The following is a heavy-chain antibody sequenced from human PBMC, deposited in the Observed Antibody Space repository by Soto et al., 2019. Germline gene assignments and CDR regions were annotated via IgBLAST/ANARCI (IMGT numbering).Heavy chain of an antibody. V-gene: IGHV4-61*01. J-gene: IGHJ6*02. Sequence: QVQLQESGPGLVRPSETLSLTCTVSGGSVNSGSYYWSWIRQPPGKGLEWIGYIYYSGSTNYNPSLTSRVTISVDTSKNQFSLKLSSVTAADTAVYHAGRGSHYDHGMDVWGQGTTVTVSS. CDR1: GGSVNSGSYY. CDR2: IYYSGST. CDR3: GRGSHYDHGMDV.